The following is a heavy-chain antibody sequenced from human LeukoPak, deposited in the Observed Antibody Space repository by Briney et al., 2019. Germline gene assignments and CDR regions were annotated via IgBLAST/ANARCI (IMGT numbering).Heavy chain of an antibody. CDR3: ARGAKWYSSSWYASRYYYYGMDV. CDR1: GYTFTGYY. CDR2: INPNSGGT. D-gene: IGHD6-13*01. J-gene: IGHJ6*02. Sequence: ASVKVSCKASGYTFTGYYMHWVRQAPGQGLEWMGWINPNSGGTNYAQKFRGWVTMTRDTSISTAYMELSRLRSDDTAVYYCARGAKWYSSSWYASRYYYYGMDVWAKGPRSPSP. V-gene: IGHV1-2*04.